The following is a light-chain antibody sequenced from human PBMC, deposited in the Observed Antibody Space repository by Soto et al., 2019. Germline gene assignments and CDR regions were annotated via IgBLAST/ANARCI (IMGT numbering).Light chain of an antibody. CDR2: KVS. J-gene: IGKJ1*01. CDR3: QQSYSSPWT. Sequence: DVVMTQSPLSLPVTLGQPACISCRSSQSLVYSDGNTYLNWFQQRPGQSPRRLIYKVSNRDSGVPSRFSGGGSGTDFTLTITSLQPEDFATYYCQQSYSSPWTFGQGTKVDIK. V-gene: IGKV2-30*01. CDR1: QSLVYSDGNTY.